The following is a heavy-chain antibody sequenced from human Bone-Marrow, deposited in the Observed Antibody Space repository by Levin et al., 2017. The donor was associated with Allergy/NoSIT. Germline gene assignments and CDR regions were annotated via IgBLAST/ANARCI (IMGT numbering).Heavy chain of an antibody. CDR1: GFTFSSYE. CDR2: ISSSGSPI. V-gene: IGHV3-48*03. Sequence: HPGGSLRLSCAASGFTFSSYEMNWVRQAPGRGLEWLSYISSSGSPIHYADSVKGRFTVSRDNAENSLYLQMNSLRAEDTAVYYCAREMGSGTWHYFAYWGQGILVTVSS. D-gene: IGHD6-25*01. J-gene: IGHJ4*02. CDR3: AREMGSGTWHYFAY.